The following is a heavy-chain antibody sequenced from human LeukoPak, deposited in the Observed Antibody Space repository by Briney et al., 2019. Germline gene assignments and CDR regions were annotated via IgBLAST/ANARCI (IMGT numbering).Heavy chain of an antibody. V-gene: IGHV1-69*13. Sequence: ASVKVSCKASGGTFSSYAISWVRQAPGQGLEWMGGIIPIFGTANYAQKFQGRVTITADESTSTAYMELSSLRSGDTAVYYCARGEVPAAISWFDPWGQGTLVTVSS. J-gene: IGHJ5*02. CDR1: GGTFSSYA. D-gene: IGHD2-2*01. CDR3: ARGEVPAAISWFDP. CDR2: IIPIFGTA.